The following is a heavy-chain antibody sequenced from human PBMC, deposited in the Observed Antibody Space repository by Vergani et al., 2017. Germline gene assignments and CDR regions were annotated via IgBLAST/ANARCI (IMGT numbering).Heavy chain of an antibody. V-gene: IGHV2-5*01. CDR1: GFSLSTSGVG. CDR2: IYWNDDK. J-gene: IGHJ4*02. Sequence: QITLKESGPTLVKPTQTLTLTCTFSGFSLSTSGVGVGWIRQPPGKALEWLALIYWNDDKRYSPSLKSRLTITKDTSKNQGVLTMTNMDPVDTATYYVXHSGYSSSGTDFDYWGQGTLVTVSS. CDR3: XHSGYSSSGTDFDY. D-gene: IGHD6-13*01.